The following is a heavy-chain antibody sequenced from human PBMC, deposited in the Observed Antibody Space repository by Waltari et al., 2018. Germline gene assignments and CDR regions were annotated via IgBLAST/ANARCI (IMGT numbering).Heavy chain of an antibody. V-gene: IGHV4-59*08. J-gene: IGHJ5*02. Sequence: QVQLQESGPGLVKPSETLSLTCTVSGGSICSYYWSWIRQPPGKGLEWIGYIYYSGSTNYNPSLKSRVTISVDTSKNQFSLKLSSVTAADTAVYYCARNLWFGETPWFDPWGQGTLVTVSS. CDR1: GGSICSYY. D-gene: IGHD3-10*01. CDR2: IYYSGST. CDR3: ARNLWFGETPWFDP.